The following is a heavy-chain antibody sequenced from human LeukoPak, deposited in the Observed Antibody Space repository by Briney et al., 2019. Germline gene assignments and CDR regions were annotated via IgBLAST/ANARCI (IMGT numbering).Heavy chain of an antibody. J-gene: IGHJ6*04. CDR3: ASMVRGVADV. Sequence: ASVKVSCKASGYTFTNYYMHWVRQAPGQGLEWMGGIIPIFGTANYAQKFQGRVTITADKSTSTAYMELSSLRSEDTAVYYCASMVRGVADVWGKGTTVTVSS. V-gene: IGHV1-69*06. CDR2: IIPIFGTA. CDR1: GYTFTNYY. D-gene: IGHD3-10*01.